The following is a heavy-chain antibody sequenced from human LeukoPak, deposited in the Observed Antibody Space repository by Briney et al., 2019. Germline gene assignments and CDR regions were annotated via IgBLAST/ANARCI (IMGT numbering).Heavy chain of an antibody. CDR1: GFTFSSYG. D-gene: IGHD5-24*01. J-gene: IGHJ4*02. CDR2: IRKDGSNK. V-gene: IGHV3-33*01. CDR3: ARDDFGDGYNYAFDY. Sequence: GGSLRLSCAASGFTFSSYGMLWLPQAPDRGLERLADIRKDGSNKYYGDYLIRRFPIARDNSKNTLLLEMNRLGAEDTAVYYCARDDFGDGYNYAFDYWGQGTLVTVSS.